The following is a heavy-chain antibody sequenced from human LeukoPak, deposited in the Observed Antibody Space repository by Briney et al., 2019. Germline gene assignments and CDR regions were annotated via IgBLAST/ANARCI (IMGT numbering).Heavy chain of an antibody. V-gene: IGHV3-21*04. D-gene: IGHD3-22*01. CDR1: GFTFSSYS. CDR3: AKGNPYYYDSSGYYLGPYYFDY. Sequence: PGGSLRLSCAASGFTFSSYSMNWVRQAPGKGLEWVSSISSSSSYIYYADSVKGRFTISRDNSKNTLYLQMNSLRAEDTAVYYCAKGNPYYYDSSGYYLGPYYFDYWGQGTLVTVSS. CDR2: ISSSSSYI. J-gene: IGHJ4*02.